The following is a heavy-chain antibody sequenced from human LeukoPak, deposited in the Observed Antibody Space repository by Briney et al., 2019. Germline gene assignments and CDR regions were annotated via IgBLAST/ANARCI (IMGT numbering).Heavy chain of an antibody. CDR1: GGSISSYY. V-gene: IGHV3-7*01. D-gene: IGHD6-25*01. CDR3: ARDGGWRLLDY. Sequence: ETLSLTCTVPGGSISSYYWSWVRQAPGKGLEWLANIGGDGSRKFYVDSVKGRFTISRDNAENSLYLQMDNLRVEDTAVYYCARDGGWRLLDYWGQGTQVTVSS. J-gene: IGHJ4*02. CDR2: IGGDGSRK.